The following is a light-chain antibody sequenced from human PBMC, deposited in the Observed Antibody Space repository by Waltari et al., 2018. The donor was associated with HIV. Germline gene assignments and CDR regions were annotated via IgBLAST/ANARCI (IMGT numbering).Light chain of an antibody. V-gene: IGLV1-44*01. CDR1: GSNLGSNN. Sequence: QSVLTQSPSASGSAGQRVTIHCSGSGSNLGSNNVHWYQQVPGTAPKLLIYRNNRRPSGVPDRFSGSKSGASASLAISGLQSEDEADYYCAAWDDSLNGPVFGGGTRLTVL. J-gene: IGLJ2*01. CDR2: RNN. CDR3: AAWDDSLNGPV.